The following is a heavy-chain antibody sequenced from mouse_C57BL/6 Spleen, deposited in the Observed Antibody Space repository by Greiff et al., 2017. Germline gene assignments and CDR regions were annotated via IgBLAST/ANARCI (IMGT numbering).Heavy chain of an antibody. Sequence: EVQLQQSGPELVKPGASVKIPCKASGYTFTDYNMDWVKQSHGKSLEWIGDINPNNGGTIYNQKFKGKATLTVDKSSSTAYMELRSLTSEDTAVYYCARQALLSYAMDDWGQGTSVTVSS. CDR3: ARQALLSYAMDD. D-gene: IGHD2-12*01. J-gene: IGHJ4*01. V-gene: IGHV1-18*01. CDR2: INPNNGGT. CDR1: GYTFTDYN.